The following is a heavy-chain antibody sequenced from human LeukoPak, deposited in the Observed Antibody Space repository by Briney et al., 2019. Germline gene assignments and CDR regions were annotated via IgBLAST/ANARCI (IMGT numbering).Heavy chain of an antibody. Sequence: GSSVTVSRKASGCTFRSYAISWVGPAPGQGLEWMGRINPIFGIANYAQKFQGRVTITADKSTSTVYMEQSSLRSEDTAVYYCATRGYPGEHYGMDVWGQGTTVTVSS. J-gene: IGHJ6*02. CDR3: ATRGYPGEHYGMDV. CDR1: GCTFRSYA. D-gene: IGHD7-27*01. CDR2: INPIFGIA. V-gene: IGHV1-69*04.